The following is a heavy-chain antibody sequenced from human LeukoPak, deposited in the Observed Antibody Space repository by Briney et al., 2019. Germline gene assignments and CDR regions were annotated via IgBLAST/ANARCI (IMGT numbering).Heavy chain of an antibody. V-gene: IGHV4-34*01. CDR2: VYHSGTT. D-gene: IGHD2-2*01. CDR3: ARGAYCTSINCYGFDY. Sequence: SETLSLTCSVSGGSFTAFYWSWIRQPPGKRLEWIGEVYHSGTTNYNPSLKNRVTLSVDTSKNQFSLKLTSVTAADTAVYYCARGAYCTSINCYGFDYWGQGTQVTASS. J-gene: IGHJ4*02. CDR1: GGSFTAFY.